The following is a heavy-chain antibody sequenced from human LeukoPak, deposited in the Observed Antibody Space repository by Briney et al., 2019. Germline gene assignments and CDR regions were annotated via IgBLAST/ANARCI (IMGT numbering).Heavy chain of an antibody. CDR2: IYSGGST. Sequence: GGSLRLSCAASGFTVSSNYMSWVRQAPGKGLEWVSVIYSGGSTYYADSVKGGFTISRDNSKNTLYLQMNSLRAEDTAVYYCARERFRSGWYDYWGQGTLVTVSS. CDR3: ARERFRSGWYDY. V-gene: IGHV3-53*01. J-gene: IGHJ4*02. D-gene: IGHD6-19*01. CDR1: GFTVSSNY.